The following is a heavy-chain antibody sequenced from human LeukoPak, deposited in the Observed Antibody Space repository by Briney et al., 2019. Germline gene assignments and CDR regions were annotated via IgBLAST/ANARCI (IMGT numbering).Heavy chain of an antibody. Sequence: SVKVSCKASGGTFSRDAISWVRQAPGQGLEWMGGIIPIFGSAKYAQNFQGRVTITADESTSTAYMELSSLRSEDTAVYYCATVSGYSSGWYWKDYYYYGMDVWGQGTTVTVSS. CDR1: GGTFSRDA. J-gene: IGHJ6*02. CDR3: ATVSGYSSGWYWKDYYYYGMDV. CDR2: IIPIFGSA. V-gene: IGHV1-69*13. D-gene: IGHD6-19*01.